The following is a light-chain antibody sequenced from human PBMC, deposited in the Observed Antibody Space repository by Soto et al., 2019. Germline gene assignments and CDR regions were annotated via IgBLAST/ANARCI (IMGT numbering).Light chain of an antibody. CDR1: SSDVGGYNY. CDR3: CSYAGSYTPNWV. CDR2: DVS. Sequence: QSALTQPRSVSGSPGQSVTISCTGTSSDVGGYNYVSWYQQHPGKAPKLMIYDVSKRPSGVPDRFSGSKSGNTASLTISGLQAGDEADYYCCSYAGSYTPNWVFGGGTKLTVL. V-gene: IGLV2-11*01. J-gene: IGLJ3*02.